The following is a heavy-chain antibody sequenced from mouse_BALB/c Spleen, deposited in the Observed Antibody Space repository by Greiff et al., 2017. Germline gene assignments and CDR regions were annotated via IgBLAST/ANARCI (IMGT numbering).Heavy chain of an antibody. CDR3: ARSGVGGGYAMDY. CDR2: IYPGDGDT. Sequence: QVQLQQSGAELARPGASVKLSCKASGYTFTSYWMQWVKQRPGQGLEWIGAIYPGDGDTRYTQKFKGKATLTADKSSSTAYMQLSSLASEDSAVYYCARSGVGGGYAMDYWGQGTSVTVSS. V-gene: IGHV1-87*01. J-gene: IGHJ4*01. D-gene: IGHD1-1*01. CDR1: GYTFTSYW.